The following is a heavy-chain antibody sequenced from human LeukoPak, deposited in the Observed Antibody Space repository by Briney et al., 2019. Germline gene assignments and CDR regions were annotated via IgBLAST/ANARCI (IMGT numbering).Heavy chain of an antibody. D-gene: IGHD2-15*01. J-gene: IGHJ4*02. Sequence: ASVKVSCKASGYTFTSYGISWVRQAPGQGVERMGWISAYNGNTNYAQKLQGRVTMTTDTSTSTAYMELRSLRSDDTAVYYCARDAGYCSGGSCYQWLLLRAKTLDYWGQGTMVTVSS. CDR3: ARDAGYCSGGSCYQWLLLRAKTLDY. CDR1: GYTFTSYG. V-gene: IGHV1-18*01. CDR2: ISAYNGNT.